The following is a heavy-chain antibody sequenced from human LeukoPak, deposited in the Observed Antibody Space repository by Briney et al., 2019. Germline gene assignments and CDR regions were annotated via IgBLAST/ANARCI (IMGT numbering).Heavy chain of an antibody. D-gene: IGHD6-13*01. Sequence: ASVKVSCKASGYTFTSYGISWVRQAPGQGLEWMGWISAYNGNTNYAQKLQGRVTITADKSTSTAYMELSSLRSGDTAVYYCAREIPGIAAAGYAFDIWGQGTMVTVSS. CDR3: AREIPGIAAAGYAFDI. V-gene: IGHV1-18*01. CDR1: GYTFTSYG. J-gene: IGHJ3*02. CDR2: ISAYNGNT.